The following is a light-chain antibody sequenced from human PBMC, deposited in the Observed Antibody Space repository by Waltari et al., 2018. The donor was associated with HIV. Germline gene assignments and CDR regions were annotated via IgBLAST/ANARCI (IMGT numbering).Light chain of an antibody. V-gene: IGKV1-12*01. J-gene: IGKJ4*01. CDR2: GAS. Sequence: VQMAQSPSSVSASVGDRVTITCRASQGIKTWLAWYQHKPAEAPTLLIYGASRLQSGVPARFNGSGSGLDFTLTITNFQPEDSATYYCQQAISFPHTFGGGTRVDI. CDR1: QGIKTW. CDR3: QQAISFPHT.